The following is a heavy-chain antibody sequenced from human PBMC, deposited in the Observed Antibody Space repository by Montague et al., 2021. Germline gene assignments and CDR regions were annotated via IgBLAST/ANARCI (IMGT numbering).Heavy chain of an antibody. CDR2: ISTDGSST. Sequence: SLRLSCAASGFTFSSYWTHWVRQAPGKGLVWVSRISTDGSSTTYADSVKGRFTTSRDNAKNMLYLQMNSLRAEDTAVYYCTFYKFRETPRGFDYWGQGTLVTVSA. CDR3: TFYKFRETPRGFDY. V-gene: IGHV3-74*01. J-gene: IGHJ4*02. CDR1: GFTFSSYW. D-gene: IGHD3-10*01.